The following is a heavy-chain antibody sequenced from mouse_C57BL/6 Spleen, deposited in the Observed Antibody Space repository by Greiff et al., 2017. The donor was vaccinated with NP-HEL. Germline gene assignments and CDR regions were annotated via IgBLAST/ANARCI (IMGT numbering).Heavy chain of an antibody. Sequence: VQLQQPGAELVKPGASVKMSCKASGYTFTDYNMHWVRQSHGKSLEWIGYINPNNGGTSYNQKFKGKATLTVNKSSSTAYMELRSLTSEDSAVYYCARSGGYFDYWGQGTTLTVSS. CDR3: ARSGGYFDY. D-gene: IGHD3-1*01. CDR2: INPNNGGT. J-gene: IGHJ2*01. V-gene: IGHV1-22*01. CDR1: GYTFTDYN.